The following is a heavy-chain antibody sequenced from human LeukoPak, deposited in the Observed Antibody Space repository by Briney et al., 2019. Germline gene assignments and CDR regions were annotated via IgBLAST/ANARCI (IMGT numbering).Heavy chain of an antibody. D-gene: IGHD3-22*01. J-gene: IGHJ5*02. Sequence: SGTLSLTCTVSGGSISNSYWSWIRQAAGKGLEWIGLIYSGGRTNYNPSRKSRVTMSVDTSKNQFSQKLTSVTAANNAVYYCARDRYDSVYNWFDPWGQGTLVTVSS. V-gene: IGHV4-4*07. CDR2: IYSGGRT. CDR1: GGSISNSY. CDR3: ARDRYDSVYNWFDP.